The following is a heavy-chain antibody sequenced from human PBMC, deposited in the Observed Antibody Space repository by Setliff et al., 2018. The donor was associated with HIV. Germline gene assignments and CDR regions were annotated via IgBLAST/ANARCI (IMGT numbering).Heavy chain of an antibody. J-gene: IGHJ4*02. Sequence: SETLSLTCAVYGVSFSGYYWSWIRQPPGKGLEWIVEVTHSGRNNYNPSLESRVTTSVDTSKTQLSLGPTTVTAADTAVYYCGRGVWYNSGWSSYYLDYLGQGTLVTVSS. CDR2: VTHSGRN. V-gene: IGHV4-34*01. D-gene: IGHD6-19*01. CDR1: GVSFSGYY. CDR3: GRGVWYNSGWSSYYLDY.